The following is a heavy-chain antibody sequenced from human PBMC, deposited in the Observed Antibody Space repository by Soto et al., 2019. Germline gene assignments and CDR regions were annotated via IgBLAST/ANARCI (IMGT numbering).Heavy chain of an antibody. V-gene: IGHV4-59*01. D-gene: IGHD6-6*01. CDR3: ARGTYRKLVQGVLDYGMDV. CDR1: GGSISSYY. Sequence: SETLSLTCTVSGGSISSYYWSWIRQPPGKGLEWIGYIYYSGSTNYNPSLKSRVTISVDTSKNQFSLKLSSVTAADTAVYYCARGTYRKLVQGVLDYGMDVWGQGTTVTVSS. J-gene: IGHJ6*02. CDR2: IYYSGST.